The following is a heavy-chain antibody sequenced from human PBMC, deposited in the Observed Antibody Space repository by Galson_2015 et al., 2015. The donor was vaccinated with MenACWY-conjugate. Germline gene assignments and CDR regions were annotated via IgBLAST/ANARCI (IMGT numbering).Heavy chain of an antibody. Sequence: QSGAEVKKPGASLKVSCKSSGYGFSDYYIHWVRQAPKQGLEWMGRINPNSGGTDYAQNFQGRVTVTRDTSSTTAYMELSGLTSDGTGVYYCAREVPKYATTPYFFDYWGQGTLVTVSS. D-gene: IGHD2-2*01. CDR2: INPNSGGT. V-gene: IGHV1-2*05. CDR3: AREVPKYATTPYFFDY. CDR1: GYGFSDYY. J-gene: IGHJ4*02.